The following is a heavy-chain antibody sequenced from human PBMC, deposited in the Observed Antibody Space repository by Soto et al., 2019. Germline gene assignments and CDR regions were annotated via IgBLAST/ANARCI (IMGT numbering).Heavy chain of an antibody. CDR2: ISWNSGNI. Sequence: PGGSLRLSCAASGFTFDDYAMHWVRQVLGKGLEWVSSISWNSGNIGCADSVKGRFTTSRDNAKNSLYLQMNSLRPEDTALYYCVRSKGGYSYGTPFDYWGQGTLVTVSS. D-gene: IGHD5-18*01. V-gene: IGHV3-9*01. CDR1: GFTFDDYA. CDR3: VRSKGGYSYGTPFDY. J-gene: IGHJ4*02.